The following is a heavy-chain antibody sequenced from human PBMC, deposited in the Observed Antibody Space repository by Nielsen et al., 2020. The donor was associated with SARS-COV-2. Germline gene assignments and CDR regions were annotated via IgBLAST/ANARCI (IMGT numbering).Heavy chain of an antibody. CDR3: ARDGYYDFWSGLYNYYYYYMDV. D-gene: IGHD3-3*01. CDR2: INTNTGNP. Sequence: ASVKVSCKASGYTFTSYAMNWVRQAPGQGLEWMGWINTNTGNPTYAQGFTGRFVFSLDTSVSTAYLQISSLKAEDTAVYYCARDGYYDFWSGLYNYYYYYMDVWGKGTTVTVSS. J-gene: IGHJ6*03. CDR1: GYTFTSYA. V-gene: IGHV7-4-1*02.